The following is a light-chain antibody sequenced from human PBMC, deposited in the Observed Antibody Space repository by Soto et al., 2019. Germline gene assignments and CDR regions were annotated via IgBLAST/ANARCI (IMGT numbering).Light chain of an antibody. CDR1: SSDVGAYNY. CDR2: VVT. Sequence: QSVLTQPPSASGSPGQSVTISCTGTSSDVGAYNYVSWYQQHAGKAPKLVIYVVTNRPSGVPDRFSGSKSANTASLTVSGLQAEDEADSCCSSFASSNTWVFGGGTKVTVL. J-gene: IGLJ3*02. V-gene: IGLV2-8*01. CDR3: SSFASSNTWV.